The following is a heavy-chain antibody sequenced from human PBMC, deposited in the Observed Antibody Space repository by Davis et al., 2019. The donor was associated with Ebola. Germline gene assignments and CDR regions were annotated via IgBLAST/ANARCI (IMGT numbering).Heavy chain of an antibody. CDR3: AKDRTGALDY. Sequence: GESLKISCAASGFTFSSYAMSWVRQAPGKGLEWVSAISGSGGSTYYADPVKGRFTISRDNSKNTLYLQMNSLRAEDTAVYYCAKDRTGALDYWGQGTLVTVSS. J-gene: IGHJ4*02. CDR2: ISGSGGST. V-gene: IGHV3-23*01. D-gene: IGHD1-26*01. CDR1: GFTFSSYA.